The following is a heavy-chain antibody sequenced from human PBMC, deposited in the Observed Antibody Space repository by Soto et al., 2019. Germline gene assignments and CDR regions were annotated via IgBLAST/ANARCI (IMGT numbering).Heavy chain of an antibody. CDR1: GYTFTSYY. CDR3: ARTSQATPYYYDSSGYYYGHAFDI. D-gene: IGHD3-22*01. J-gene: IGHJ3*02. CDR2: INPSGGST. Sequence: ASVKVSCKASGYTFTSYYMHWVRQAPGQGLEWMGIINPSGGSTSYAQKFQGRVTMTRDTSTSTVYMELSSLRSEDTAVYYCARTSQATPYYYDSSGYYYGHAFDIWGQGAMVTVSS. V-gene: IGHV1-46*01.